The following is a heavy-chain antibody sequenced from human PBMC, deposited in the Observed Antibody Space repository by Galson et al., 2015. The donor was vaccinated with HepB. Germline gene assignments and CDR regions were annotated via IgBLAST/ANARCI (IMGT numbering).Heavy chain of an antibody. J-gene: IGHJ3*02. CDR3: AREGSYRGGYDAFDI. V-gene: IGHV1-46*01. CDR2: INPSGGST. CDR1: GYAFTSYY. Sequence: SVKVSCKASGYAFTSYYMHWVRQAPGQGLEWMGIINPSGGSTSYAQKFQGRVTMTRDTSTSTVYMELSSLRSEDTAVYYCAREGSYRGGYDAFDIWGQGTMVTVSS. D-gene: IGHD1-26*01.